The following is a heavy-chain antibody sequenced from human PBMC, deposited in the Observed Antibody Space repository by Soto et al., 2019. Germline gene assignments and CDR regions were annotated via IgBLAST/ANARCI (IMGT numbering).Heavy chain of an antibody. V-gene: IGHV1-45*02. CDR2: ITPFNGNT. CDR1: GYTFTYRY. Sequence: QMQLVQSGAEVKKTGSSVKVSCKASGYTFTYRYLHWVRQAPGQALEWMGWITPFNGNTNYAQKFQDRVTITRDRSMSTAYMELSSLRSEDTAMYYCARGSSSSGWYYFDYWGQGTLVTVSS. J-gene: IGHJ4*02. D-gene: IGHD6-6*01. CDR3: ARGSSSSGWYYFDY.